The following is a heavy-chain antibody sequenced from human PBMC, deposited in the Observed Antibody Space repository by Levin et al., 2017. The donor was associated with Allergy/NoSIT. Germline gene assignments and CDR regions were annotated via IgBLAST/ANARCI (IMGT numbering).Heavy chain of an antibody. D-gene: IGHD2-15*01. CDR1: GGSFSGYY. J-gene: IGHJ4*02. CDR3: AREDCSSGTCSNFDY. Sequence: SETLSLTCAVYGGSFSGYYWSWIRQPPGKGLEWIGEINPTGSTNYNPSLKSRVTISIDTSKNQFSLRLTSVTAADTAVYYCAREDCSSGTCSNFDYWGQGTLVTVSS. V-gene: IGHV4-34*01. CDR2: INPTGST.